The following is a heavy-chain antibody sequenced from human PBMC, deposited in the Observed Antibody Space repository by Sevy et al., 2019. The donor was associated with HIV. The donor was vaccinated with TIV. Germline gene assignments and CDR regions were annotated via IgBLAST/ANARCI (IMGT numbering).Heavy chain of an antibody. V-gene: IGHV3-11*01. CDR2: ISSSSNTI. J-gene: IGHJ6*02. Sequence: GGSLRLSCAASGFTFSDFYMNWVRQAPGKGLECISYISSSSNTIYYADSVKGRFTISRDNAKNSLYLQMNNLRAEDTAIYYCARFCSGGGCHSYYVMDVWGQGTTVTVSS. CDR3: ARFCSGGGCHSYYVMDV. CDR1: GFTFSDFY. D-gene: IGHD2-15*01.